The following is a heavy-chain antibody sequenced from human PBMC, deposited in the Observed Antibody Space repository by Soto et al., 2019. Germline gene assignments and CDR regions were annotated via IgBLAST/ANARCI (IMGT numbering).Heavy chain of an antibody. J-gene: IGHJ4*02. CDR2: ISSSSSTI. CDR3: ARGDYDFWSGYYSGNYFDY. V-gene: IGHV3-48*02. Sequence: GGSLRLSCAASGFTFSSYSMNWVRQAPGKGLEWVSYISSSSSTIYYADSVKGRFTISRDNAKNSLYLQMNSLRDEDTAVYYCARGDYDFWSGYYSGNYFDYWGQGTLVTVSS. CDR1: GFTFSSYS. D-gene: IGHD3-3*01.